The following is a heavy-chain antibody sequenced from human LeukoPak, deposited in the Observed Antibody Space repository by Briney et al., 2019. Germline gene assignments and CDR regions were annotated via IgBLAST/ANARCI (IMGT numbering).Heavy chain of an antibody. CDR1: GFTFSSYW. Sequence: PGGSLRLSCAASGFTFSSYWMSWVRQAPGKGLEWVANIKQDGSEKYYVDSVKGRFAISRDNSKNTLYLQMNTLRADDTAVYYCAKDHGSSDWYYFDYWGQGTPVTVSS. D-gene: IGHD6-13*01. CDR3: AKDHGSSDWYYFDY. V-gene: IGHV3-7*01. CDR2: IKQDGSEK. J-gene: IGHJ4*02.